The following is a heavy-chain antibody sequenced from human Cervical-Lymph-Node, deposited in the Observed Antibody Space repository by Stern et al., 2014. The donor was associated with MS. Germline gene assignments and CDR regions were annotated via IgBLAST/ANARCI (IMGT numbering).Heavy chain of an antibody. CDR1: GFSFSDYW. Sequence: EAQLVESGGGLVQPGGSLRLSCKVSGFSFSDYWMHWVRQTPGKGLVWVSRIKSDGSTDYADTVKGRFTISRDNPKNPLYLEMRSLRAEDTAIYYCARDRRDCSGGACFDVGVTDVWGPGTMVTISS. CDR3: ARDRRDCSGGACFDVGVTDV. V-gene: IGHV3-74*01. J-gene: IGHJ3*01. D-gene: IGHD2-15*01. CDR2: IKSDGST.